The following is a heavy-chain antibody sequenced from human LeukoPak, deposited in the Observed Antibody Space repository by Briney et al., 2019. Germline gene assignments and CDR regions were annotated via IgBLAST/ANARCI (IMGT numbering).Heavy chain of an antibody. D-gene: IGHD5-12*01. Sequence: GGSLRLSCAASGFTFSTYAISWVRQAPGKGLEWVSGISDSGDIPYYADSVKGRFTISKDNSKNTLYLQMNRLRAEDTAVYYYAKDRAGYSGARGFDYWGQGTLVTVSS. CDR3: AKDRAGYSGARGFDY. CDR2: ISDSGDIP. V-gene: IGHV3-23*01. J-gene: IGHJ4*02. CDR1: GFTFSTYA.